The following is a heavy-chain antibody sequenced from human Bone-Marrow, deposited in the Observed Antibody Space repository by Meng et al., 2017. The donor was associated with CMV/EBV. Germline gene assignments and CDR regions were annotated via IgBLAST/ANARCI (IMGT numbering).Heavy chain of an antibody. CDR1: GYTFTGYY. D-gene: IGHD1-26*01. CDR2: INPNSGVT. V-gene: IGHV1-2*02. Sequence: ASVKVSCKASGYTFTGYYMHWVRQAPGQGLEWMGWINPNSGVTNYAQKFQGRVTMTRDTSISTAYMELSRLRSDDTAVYYCARDLWERLPTDGMDVWGQGTTVTVSS. J-gene: IGHJ6*02. CDR3: ARDLWERLPTDGMDV.